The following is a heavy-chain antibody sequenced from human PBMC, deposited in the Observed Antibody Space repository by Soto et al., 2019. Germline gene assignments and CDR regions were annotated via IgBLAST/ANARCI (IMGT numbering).Heavy chain of an antibody. CDR1: GFTFSSYW. CDR3: AREDSSGWYYYYYMDV. V-gene: IGHV3-74*01. Sequence: GGSLRLSCAASGFTFSSYWMHWVRQAPGKGLVWVSRINSDGSSTSYADSVKGRFTISRDNAKNMLYLQMNSLRAEDTAVYYCAREDSSGWYYYYYMDVWGQGTSVPVSS. D-gene: IGHD6-19*01. CDR2: INSDGSST. J-gene: IGHJ6*03.